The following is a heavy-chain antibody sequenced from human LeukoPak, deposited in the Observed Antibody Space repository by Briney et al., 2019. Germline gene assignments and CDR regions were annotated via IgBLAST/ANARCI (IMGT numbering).Heavy chain of an antibody. J-gene: IGHJ4*02. CDR2: IYYSGST. CDR1: GGSISSGSYY. Sequence: SETLSLTCTVSGGSISSGSYYWSWIRQPPGKGLEWIGYIYYSGSTYYNPSLKSRVTISVDRSKNQFSLKLSSVTAADTAVYYCARDPLGRGSDYWGQGTLVTVSS. D-gene: IGHD7-27*01. V-gene: IGHV4-61*01. CDR3: ARDPLGRGSDY.